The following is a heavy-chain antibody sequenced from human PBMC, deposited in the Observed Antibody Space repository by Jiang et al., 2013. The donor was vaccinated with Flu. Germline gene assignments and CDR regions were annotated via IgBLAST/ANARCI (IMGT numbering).Heavy chain of an antibody. CDR3: ASSGIGYRSESYFVDGDWYFDL. D-gene: IGHD3-10*01. CDR2: SNPSGGRT. V-gene: IGHV1-46*01. Sequence: VQLVESGAEVKKPGASVKVSCKASGDTFSNYNIYWVRQAPGQGFEWMGISNPSGGRTTYAQNFQGRVTMTRDPSTSTVYMELSSLRSEDTAVYYCASSGIGYRSESYFVDGDWYFDLWGRGTLVTVSS. CDR1: GDTFSNYN. J-gene: IGHJ2*01.